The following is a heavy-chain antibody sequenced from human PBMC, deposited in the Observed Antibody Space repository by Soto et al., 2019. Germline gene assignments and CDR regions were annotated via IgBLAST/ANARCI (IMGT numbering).Heavy chain of an antibody. J-gene: IGHJ6*02. V-gene: IGHV3-33*01. Sequence: SLRLSCAASGFTFSSYGMHWVRQAPGKGLEWVAVIWYDGSNKYYADSVKGRFTISRDNSKNTLYLQMNSLRAEDTAVYYCARDQLALSSYYYGMDVWGQGTTVTVSS. CDR2: IWYDGSNK. D-gene: IGHD1-1*01. CDR1: GFTFSSYG. CDR3: ARDQLALSSYYYGMDV.